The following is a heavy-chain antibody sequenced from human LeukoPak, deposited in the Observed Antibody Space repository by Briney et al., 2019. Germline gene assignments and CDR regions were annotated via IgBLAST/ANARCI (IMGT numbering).Heavy chain of an antibody. Sequence: SETLSLTCTVSGYSISSGYYWGWIRQPPGKGLEWIGSIYHSGSTYYNPSLKSRVTISVDTSKNQFSLKLSSVTAADTAVYYCAREEGYCSSTSCLYYFDYWGQGTLVTVSS. V-gene: IGHV4-38-2*02. D-gene: IGHD2-2*01. CDR3: AREEGYCSSTSCLYYFDY. J-gene: IGHJ4*02. CDR1: GYSISSGYY. CDR2: IYHSGST.